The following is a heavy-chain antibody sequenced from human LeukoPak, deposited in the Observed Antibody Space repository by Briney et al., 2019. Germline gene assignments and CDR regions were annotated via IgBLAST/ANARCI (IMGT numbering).Heavy chain of an antibody. V-gene: IGHV3-23*01. Sequence: GGSLRLSCAASGFTFSNYALSWVRQAPGKGLEWVSAISGSGGSTYYADSVKGRFTISRDNSKNTLYLQMNSLRAEDTAVYYCAKLPWSGYYYFDYWGQGTLVTVSS. D-gene: IGHD3-3*01. CDR2: ISGSGGST. J-gene: IGHJ4*02. CDR3: AKLPWSGYYYFDY. CDR1: GFTFSNYA.